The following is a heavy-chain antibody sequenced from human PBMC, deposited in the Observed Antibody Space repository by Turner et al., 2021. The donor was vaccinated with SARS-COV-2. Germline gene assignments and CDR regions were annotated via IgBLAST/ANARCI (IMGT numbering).Heavy chain of an antibody. D-gene: IGHD3-3*01. Sequence: EVQLLESGGGLVQHGGSLRLSCAASGFIFSNYAMSWVRQAPGKGLEWVSDISGGGGATHFADSVKGRFTISRDNSKNTLYLQMNSLRAEDTAVYYCARYRRDYDFWSGAYGMGGMDVWGQGTTVTVSS. J-gene: IGHJ6*02. V-gene: IGHV3-23*01. CDR2: ISGGGGAT. CDR3: ARYRRDYDFWSGAYGMGGMDV. CDR1: GFIFSNYA.